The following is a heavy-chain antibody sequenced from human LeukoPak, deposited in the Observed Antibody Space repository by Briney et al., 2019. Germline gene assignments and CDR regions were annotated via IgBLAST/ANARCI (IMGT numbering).Heavy chain of an antibody. D-gene: IGHD4-17*01. J-gene: IGHJ4*02. CDR2: IYYSGST. Sequence: PSETLSLTCTVSGGSISSSSYYWGWIRQPPGKGLGWIGSIYYSGSTYYNPSLKSRVTISVDTSKNQFSLKLSSVTAADTAVYYCARLGDYGEFDYWGQGTLVTVSS. CDR1: GGSISSSSYY. V-gene: IGHV4-39*01. CDR3: ARLGDYGEFDY.